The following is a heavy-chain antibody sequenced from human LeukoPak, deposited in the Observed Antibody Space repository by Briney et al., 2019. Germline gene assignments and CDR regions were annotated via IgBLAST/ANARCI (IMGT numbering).Heavy chain of an antibody. D-gene: IGHD5-18*01. J-gene: IGHJ4*02. V-gene: IGHV1-69*04. CDR2: ITPILGKV. Sequence: SVKVSCKASGETLMSYVFNWVRQAPGQGLEWMGRITPILGKVDRSQRFQGRVTITADKSTNTVYMELTSLTSEDTAIYYCARAGFGYSYNDYWGQGTLVTV. CDR3: ARAGFGYSYNDY. CDR1: GETLMSYV.